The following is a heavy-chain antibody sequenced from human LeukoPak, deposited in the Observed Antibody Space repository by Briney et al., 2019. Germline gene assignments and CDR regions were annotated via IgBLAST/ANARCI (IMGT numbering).Heavy chain of an antibody. Sequence: QPGGSLRLSCAASGFTFSSYGMQWVRQAPGKGLEWVAVISFDGSDKYFADSVKGRFAISRDNSKNTLYLQMNSLRAEDTAVYYCARDDPEDAFDIWGQGTMVTVSS. CDR3: ARDDPEDAFDI. CDR2: ISFDGSDK. CDR1: GFTFSSYG. J-gene: IGHJ3*02. V-gene: IGHV3-30*03.